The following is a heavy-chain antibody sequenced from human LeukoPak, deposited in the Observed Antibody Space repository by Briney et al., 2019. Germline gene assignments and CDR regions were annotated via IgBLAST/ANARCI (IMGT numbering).Heavy chain of an antibody. Sequence: SETLSLTCAVYGGSFSGYYWSWIRQPPGKGLEWIGEINHSGSTNYNPSLKSRVTMSVDTSKNQFSLKLSSVTAADTAVYYCARDAGCSGGSCYQDYYYYYYMDVWGKGTTVTVSS. CDR3: ARDAGCSGGSCYQDYYYYYYMDV. D-gene: IGHD2-15*01. J-gene: IGHJ6*03. CDR1: GGSFSGYY. CDR2: INHSGST. V-gene: IGHV4-34*01.